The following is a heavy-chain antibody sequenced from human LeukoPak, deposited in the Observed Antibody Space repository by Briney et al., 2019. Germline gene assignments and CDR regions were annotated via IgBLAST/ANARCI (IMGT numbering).Heavy chain of an antibody. CDR1: GFTFDDYA. J-gene: IGHJ3*02. CDR3: AKTSFRSGAFDI. D-gene: IGHD3-10*01. Sequence: GGSLRLSCAASGFTFDDYAMHWVRQAPGKGLEWVSLISWDGGGTYYADSVKGRFTISRDNSKNSLYLQMNSLRAEDTALYYCAKTSFRSGAFDIWGQGTMVTVSS. V-gene: IGHV3-43D*03. CDR2: ISWDGGGT.